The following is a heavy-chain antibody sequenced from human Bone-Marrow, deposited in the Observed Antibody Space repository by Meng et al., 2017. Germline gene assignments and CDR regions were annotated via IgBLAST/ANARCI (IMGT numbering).Heavy chain of an antibody. J-gene: IGHJ6*02. CDR2: ISYDGSNK. CDR1: RFTFRTYV. Sequence: GESLKISCAASRFTFRTYVMHWVRQAPGKGLDWVAAISYDGSNKYYADSVKGRFTISRDNSKNTLSLQMNSLRGEDAAVYYCANVRRSSVGECSNYYYYGMDVWGQGTTVTVSS. CDR3: ANVRRSSVGECSNYYYYGMDV. D-gene: IGHD2-21*01. V-gene: IGHV3-30*01.